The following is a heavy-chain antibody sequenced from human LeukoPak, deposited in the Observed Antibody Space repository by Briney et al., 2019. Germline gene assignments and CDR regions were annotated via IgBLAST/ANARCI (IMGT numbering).Heavy chain of an antibody. Sequence: GGSLRLSCGASGFTFSTYSMNWVRQAPGKGLEWVSSIGSSNTYIYYADSVKGRITISRDNAKNSLYLQMNSLRAEDTAVYYCARGVYCSSTTCYMDYFDYWGQGTLVTASS. J-gene: IGHJ4*02. CDR2: IGSSNTYI. CDR1: GFTFSTYS. V-gene: IGHV3-21*01. CDR3: ARGVYCSSTTCYMDYFDY. D-gene: IGHD2-2*02.